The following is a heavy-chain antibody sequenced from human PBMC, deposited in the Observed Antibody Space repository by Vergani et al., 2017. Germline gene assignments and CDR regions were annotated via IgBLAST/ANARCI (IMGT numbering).Heavy chain of an antibody. CDR2: ISYDGSNK. D-gene: IGHD3-10*01. CDR3: AKGGSFGNYYYYYGMDV. Sequence: QVQLVESGGGVVQPGRSLRLSCAASGFTFSSYGMHWVRQAPGKGLEWVAVISYDGSNKYYADSVKGRFTISRDNSKNTLYLQMNSLRAEDTAVYYCAKGGSFGNYYYYYGMDVWGQGTTVTVSS. V-gene: IGHV3-30*18. J-gene: IGHJ6*02. CDR1: GFTFSSYG.